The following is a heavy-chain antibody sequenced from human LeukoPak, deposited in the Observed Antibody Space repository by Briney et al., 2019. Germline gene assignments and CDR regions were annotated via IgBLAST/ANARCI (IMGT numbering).Heavy chain of an antibody. V-gene: IGHV4-4*07. CDR3: ARSIVGATPWFDP. Sequence: SETLSLTCTVSGASISPYYWSWIRQPAGKGLEWIGRIYNSGYTNYNPSLESRVTMSVDTSKNQFSLKLSSVTAADTAVYYCARSIVGATPWFDPWGQGTLVTVSS. D-gene: IGHD1-26*01. CDR1: GASISPYY. CDR2: IYNSGYT. J-gene: IGHJ5*02.